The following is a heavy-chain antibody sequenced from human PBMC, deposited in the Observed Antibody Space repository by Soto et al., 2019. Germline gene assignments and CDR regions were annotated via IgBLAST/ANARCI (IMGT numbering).Heavy chain of an antibody. D-gene: IGHD3-22*01. CDR3: ARDSPYYDDSSGYYSDSY. CDR2: INPNSGGT. V-gene: IGHV1-2*02. Sequence: QVQLVQSGAEVKKPGASVKVSCKASGYTFTGYYMHWVRQAPGQGLEWMGWINPNSGGTNYAQKFQSSVTMTRDTSISTASMELSRLRADDTAVYYCARDSPYYDDSSGYYSDSYWGQGTLVTVSS. J-gene: IGHJ4*02. CDR1: GYTFTGYY.